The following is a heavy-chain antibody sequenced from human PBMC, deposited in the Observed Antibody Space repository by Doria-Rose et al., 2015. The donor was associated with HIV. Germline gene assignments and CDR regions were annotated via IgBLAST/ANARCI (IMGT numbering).Heavy chain of an antibody. CDR1: FITYH. CDR3: ARGSLTEEIWAFDI. J-gene: IGHJ3*02. Sequence: FITYHWSWIRQPPGKGLEWIGEINHSGSTNYNPSHKSRVTISVDTSKNQFSLRLTSVTAADTAVYYCARGSLTEEIWAFDIWGHGTMVTVSS. V-gene: IGHV4-34*01. CDR2: INHSGST. D-gene: IGHD3-16*01.